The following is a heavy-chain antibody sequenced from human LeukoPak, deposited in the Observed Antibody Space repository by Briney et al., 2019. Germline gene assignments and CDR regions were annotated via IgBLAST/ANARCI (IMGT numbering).Heavy chain of an antibody. CDR1: GFTFSSYS. CDR2: ISSSSSYI. CDR3: ARYYYDSSGYYYFGYYFDY. D-gene: IGHD3-22*01. Sequence: GGSLRLSCAASGFTFSSYSMNWVRQAPGKGLEWVSSISSSSSYIYYADSVKGRFTISRDNAKNSLYLQMNSLRSEDTAVYYCARYYYDSSGYYYFGYYFDYWGQGTLVTVSS. J-gene: IGHJ4*02. V-gene: IGHV3-21*04.